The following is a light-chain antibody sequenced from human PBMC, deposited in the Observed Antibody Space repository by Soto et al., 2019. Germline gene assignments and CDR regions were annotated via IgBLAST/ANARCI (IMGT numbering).Light chain of an antibody. CDR1: QNINTY. CDR3: QQTSSAPLT. V-gene: IGKV1-39*01. CDR2: DAA. Sequence: DIQMTQSPYSLSAAVGDRVTIACRASQNINTYLNWYQQKPGKAPKLLIFDAASLQSGVPSRFSGGGSRTDFTLTITSLQPEDFATYYCQQTSSAPLTFAPGIKV. J-gene: IGKJ3*01.